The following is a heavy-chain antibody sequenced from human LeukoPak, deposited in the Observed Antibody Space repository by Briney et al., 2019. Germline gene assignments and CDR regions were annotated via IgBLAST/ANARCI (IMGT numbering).Heavy chain of an antibody. CDR3: AGPPQSYYYYYMDV. V-gene: IGHV3-11*01. CDR1: GFTFSHYY. CDR2: ISSSGDTI. J-gene: IGHJ6*03. Sequence: EGSLRLSCAASGFTFSHYYMNWIRQAPGKGLEWVSYISSSGDTIYYADSVKGRFTISRDNAKNSLYLQMNSLRAEDTAIYYCAGPPQSYYYYYMDVWGKGTTVTVSS.